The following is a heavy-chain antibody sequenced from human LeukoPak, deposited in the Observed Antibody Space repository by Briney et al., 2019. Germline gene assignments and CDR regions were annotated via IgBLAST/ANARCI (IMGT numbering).Heavy chain of an antibody. D-gene: IGHD6-19*01. CDR1: GFIFADHG. J-gene: IGHJ2*01. V-gene: IGHV3-20*04. CDR2: INWDGGST. Sequence: RPGGSLRLSCAASGFIFADHGMAWVRQVPGNGLEWVSGINWDGGSTGYGDSVKGRFTISRDNTKNSLYLQMNSLRGEDTALYYCAGGDSSGWYFDIWGRGTLVTVSS. CDR3: AGGDSSGWYFDI.